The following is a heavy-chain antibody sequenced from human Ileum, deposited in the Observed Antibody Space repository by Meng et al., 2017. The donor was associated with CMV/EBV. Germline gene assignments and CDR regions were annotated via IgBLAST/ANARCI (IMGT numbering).Heavy chain of an antibody. J-gene: IGHJ6*02. CDR2: IKQDGSAK. V-gene: IGHV3-7*03. D-gene: IGHD2-15*01. Sequence: GGSLRLSCAASGFTFTRYWMSWVRQAPGKGLEWVANIKQDGSAKYYVDSVKGRFTISRDNAQNSLYLQMNSLRVEDTALYYCAKEEKNKYCSGCYRNYGMDVWGQGTMVTVSS. CDR3: AKEEKNKYCSGCYRNYGMDV. CDR1: GFTFTRYW.